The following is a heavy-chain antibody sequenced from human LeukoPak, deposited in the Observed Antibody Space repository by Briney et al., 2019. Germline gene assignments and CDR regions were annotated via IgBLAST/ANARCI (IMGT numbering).Heavy chain of an antibody. J-gene: IGHJ4*02. CDR3: ARRRDLYSGSYYPFDY. CDR2: IYPGDSDT. CDR1: GYSFMTYW. D-gene: IGHD1-26*01. Sequence: GESLKISCQASGYSFMTYWIGWVRQMPGKGLEWMAIIYPGDSDTKYSPSFQDQVTISADKSISTAYLQWSSLKASDTAMYYCARRRDLYSGSYYPFDYWGQGTLVTVSS. V-gene: IGHV5-51*01.